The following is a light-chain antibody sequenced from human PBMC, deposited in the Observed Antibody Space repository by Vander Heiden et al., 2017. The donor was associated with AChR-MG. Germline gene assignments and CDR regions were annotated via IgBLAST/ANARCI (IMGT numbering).Light chain of an antibody. J-gene: IGLJ3*02. CDR3: VSYTSTTSWV. CDR2: DVS. Sequence: QSALTQPASVSGSPGQSITISCTGTSSDVGAYNYVAWYQHYPGEAPKLLIFDVSKRPSGVSSRFSGSKSGNTASLTISGLQADDEADYHCVSYTSTTSWVFGGGTRLT. CDR1: SSDVGAYNY. V-gene: IGLV2-14*03.